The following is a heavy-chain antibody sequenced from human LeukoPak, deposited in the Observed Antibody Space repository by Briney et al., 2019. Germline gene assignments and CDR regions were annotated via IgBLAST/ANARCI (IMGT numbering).Heavy chain of an antibody. CDR3: AKDPGEYCSSTSCPGY. V-gene: IGHV3-23*01. D-gene: IGHD2-2*01. Sequence: GGSLRLSCAASGFTFSSYAMSWVRQAPGKGLEWVSAISGSGGSTYYADFVKGRFTISRDNSKNTLYLQMNSLRAEDTAVYYCAKDPGEYCSSTSCPGYWGQGTLVTVSS. CDR2: ISGSGGST. J-gene: IGHJ4*02. CDR1: GFTFSSYA.